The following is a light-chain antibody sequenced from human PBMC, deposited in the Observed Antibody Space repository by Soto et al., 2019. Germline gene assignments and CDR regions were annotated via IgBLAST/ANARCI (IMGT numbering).Light chain of an antibody. V-gene: IGKV1-39*01. CDR3: QQSYSTPGT. J-gene: IGKJ1*01. CDR2: AAS. CDR1: QSISSY. Sequence: DIQMTQSPSSLSASVGDRVTITCRASQSISSYLNWYQQIPGKAPKLLIYAASSLQSGVPSRVTGSGSGTDFTLTISSLQPEDFATYYCQQSYSTPGTFGQGTKVEIK.